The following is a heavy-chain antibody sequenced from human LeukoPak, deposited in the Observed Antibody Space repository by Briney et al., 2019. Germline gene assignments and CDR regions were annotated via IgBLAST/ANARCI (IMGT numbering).Heavy chain of an antibody. D-gene: IGHD5-18*01. CDR2: IKQDGSEK. Sequence: GGSLRLSCAASGFTFGSYWMSWVRQAPGKGLEWVANIKQDGSEKYFVDSVKGRFTISRDNAKNSLYLQMNSLRAEDTAVYYCAREIFGYSYGDYWGQGTLVTVSS. CDR3: AREIFGYSYGDY. V-gene: IGHV3-7*04. CDR1: GFTFGSYW. J-gene: IGHJ4*02.